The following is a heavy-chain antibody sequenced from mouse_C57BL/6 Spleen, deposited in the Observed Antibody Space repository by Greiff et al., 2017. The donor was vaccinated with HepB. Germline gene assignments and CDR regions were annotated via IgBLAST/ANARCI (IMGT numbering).Heavy chain of an antibody. V-gene: IGHV1-80*01. CDR1: GYAFSSYW. CDR3: AISHSNFYAMDY. CDR2: IYPGDGDT. D-gene: IGHD2-5*01. Sequence: VQLQQSGAELVKPGASVKISCKASGYAFSSYWMNWVKQRPGKGLEWIGQIYPGDGDTNYNGKFKGKATLTADKSSSTAYMQLSSLNSEDSAVYFCAISHSNFYAMDYWGQGTSVTVSS. J-gene: IGHJ4*01.